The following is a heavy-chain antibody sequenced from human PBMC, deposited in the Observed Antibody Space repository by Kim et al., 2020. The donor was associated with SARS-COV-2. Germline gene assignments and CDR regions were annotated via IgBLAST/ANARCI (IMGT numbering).Heavy chain of an antibody. J-gene: IGHJ3*02. V-gene: IGHV3-23*03. D-gene: IGHD3-10*01. Sequence: YYAAPVKGRFTISRDNSKTTLYLQMNSLRAEDPAVYYCAKDMGFGGAFDIWGQGTMVTVSS. CDR3: AKDMGFGGAFDI.